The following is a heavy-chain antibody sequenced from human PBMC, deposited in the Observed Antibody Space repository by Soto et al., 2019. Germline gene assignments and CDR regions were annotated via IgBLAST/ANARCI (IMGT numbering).Heavy chain of an antibody. D-gene: IGHD3-3*01. J-gene: IGHJ6*02. CDR3: AREGTGLYDFWSGPYGMDV. CDR2: ISAYNGNT. V-gene: IGHV1-18*01. CDR1: GYTFTSYG. Sequence: ASVKVSCKASGYTFTSYGISWVRQAPGQGLEWMGWISAYNGNTNYAQKLQGRVTMTTDTSTSTAYMELRSLRSDDTAVYYCAREGTGLYDFWSGPYGMDVWGQGTTVTVSS.